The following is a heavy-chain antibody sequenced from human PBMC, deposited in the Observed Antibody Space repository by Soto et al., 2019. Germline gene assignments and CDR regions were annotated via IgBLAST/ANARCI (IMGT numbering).Heavy chain of an antibody. V-gene: IGHV1-18*01. Sequence: QGQLVQSGVEVKKPGASVKVSCSSTGNTFTNFGVTWVRQAPGQGHEWMGWMSPYTDDSRYAQKFKVRVTMTIDTSTSTAYLDLSSLTSDDTAVYYCARVIPGAEAWFHPWGQGTLVTVSS. CDR3: ARVIPGAEAWFHP. CDR2: MSPYTDDS. J-gene: IGHJ5*02. D-gene: IGHD2-2*01. CDR1: GNTFTNFG.